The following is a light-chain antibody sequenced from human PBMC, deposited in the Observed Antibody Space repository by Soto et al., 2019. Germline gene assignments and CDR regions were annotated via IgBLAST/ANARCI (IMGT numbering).Light chain of an antibody. Sequence: EIVLTQSPGTLSLSPGERATLSCRASQSVSSSYLAWYQQKPGQAPRLLIYGASSRATGIPDWFSGSGSGTDFTLTISRLEPEDFAVYYCQQYGSSPSMYTFGQGTKLEIK. CDR2: GAS. J-gene: IGKJ2*01. CDR1: QSVSSSY. V-gene: IGKV3-20*01. CDR3: QQYGSSPSMYT.